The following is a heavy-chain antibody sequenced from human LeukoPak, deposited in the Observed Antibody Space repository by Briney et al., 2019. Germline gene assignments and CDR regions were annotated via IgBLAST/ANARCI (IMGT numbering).Heavy chain of an antibody. J-gene: IGHJ3*02. CDR1: GGSISGSY. CDR2: MYNSGST. Sequence: SETLSLTCTVSGGSISGSYWSWIRQPPGKGLEWIAYMYNSGSTNYNPSLKSRVTISVDTSKNQFSLRLSSVTAADTAVYYCARDSRDAFDIWGQGTMVTVSS. V-gene: IGHV4-59*01. CDR3: ARDSRDAFDI.